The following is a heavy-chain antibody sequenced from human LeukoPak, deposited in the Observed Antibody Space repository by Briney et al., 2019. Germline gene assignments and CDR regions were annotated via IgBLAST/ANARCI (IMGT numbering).Heavy chain of an antibody. V-gene: IGHV4-39*07. D-gene: IGHD3-16*01. CDR2: IYYSGST. Sequence: SETLSLTCTVSGGSISSSSYYWGWIRQPPGKGLEWTGSIYYSGSTYYNPSLKSRVTISVDTSKNQFSLKLRSVTAADTAVYYCARETSQKGAHYMDVWGKGTTVTISS. CDR3: ARETSQKGAHYMDV. J-gene: IGHJ6*03. CDR1: GGSISSSSYY.